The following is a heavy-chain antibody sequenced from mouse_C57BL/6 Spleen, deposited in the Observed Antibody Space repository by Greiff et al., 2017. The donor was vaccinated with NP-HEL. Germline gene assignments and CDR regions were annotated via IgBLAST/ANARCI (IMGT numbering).Heavy chain of an antibody. V-gene: IGHV1-72*01. Sequence: QVQLQQPGAELVKPGASVKLSCKASGYTFTSYWMHWVKQRPGRGLEWIGRIDPSSGGTNYNEKFKSKATLTVDKSSSTAYMQLSSLTTEDSAVYYCARGDNNDNCALDDWGQGTTVTVSS. D-gene: IGHD1-3*01. CDR1: GYTFTSYW. CDR2: IDPSSGGT. CDR3: ARGDNNDNCALDD. J-gene: IGHJ4*01.